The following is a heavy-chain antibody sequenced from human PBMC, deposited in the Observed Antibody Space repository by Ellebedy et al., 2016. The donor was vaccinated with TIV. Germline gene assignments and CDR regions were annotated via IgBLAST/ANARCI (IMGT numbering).Heavy chain of an antibody. CDR1: GFTVSDNY. CDR2: LYSSGNK. D-gene: IGHD2-15*01. CDR3: AKGGRILTSGDRDGWCLDL. V-gene: IGHV3-53*01. Sequence: GGSLRLSCAVSGFTVSDNYMSWVRQAPGKGLEWVATLYSSGNKFSADSAKGRFTISRDNSRNTVYLQMNSLRAEDTAIYYCAKGGRILTSGDRDGWCLDLWGRGTLVTDSS. J-gene: IGHJ2*01.